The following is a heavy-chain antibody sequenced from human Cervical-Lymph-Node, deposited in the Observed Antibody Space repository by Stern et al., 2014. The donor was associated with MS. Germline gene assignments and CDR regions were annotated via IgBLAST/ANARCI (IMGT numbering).Heavy chain of an antibody. Sequence: QVQLQESGSGLVKPSQTLSLTCAVSGGSISSGGYSWSWIRQPPGKGLAWIGYIYHSGSTYYNPSLKSRVTISVDRSKNQFSRKLSSVTAADTAVYYCARSSTVTPNAFDIWGQGTMVTVSS. CDR1: GGSISSGGYS. D-gene: IGHD4-17*01. J-gene: IGHJ3*02. V-gene: IGHV4-30-2*01. CDR2: IYHSGST. CDR3: ARSSTVTPNAFDI.